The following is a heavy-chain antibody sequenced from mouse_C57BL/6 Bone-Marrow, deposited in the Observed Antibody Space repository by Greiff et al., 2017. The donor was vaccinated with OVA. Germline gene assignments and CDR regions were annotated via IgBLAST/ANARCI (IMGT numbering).Heavy chain of an antibody. Sequence: VKLMESGAELVKPGASVKISCKASGYAFSSYWMNWVKQRPGKGLEWIGQIYPGDGDTNYNGKFKGKATLTADKSSSTAYMQLSSLTSEDSAVYFCARRGYGSRYFDYWGQGTTLTVSS. CDR1: GYAFSSYW. D-gene: IGHD1-1*01. CDR3: ARRGYGSRYFDY. CDR2: IYPGDGDT. V-gene: IGHV1-80*01. J-gene: IGHJ2*01.